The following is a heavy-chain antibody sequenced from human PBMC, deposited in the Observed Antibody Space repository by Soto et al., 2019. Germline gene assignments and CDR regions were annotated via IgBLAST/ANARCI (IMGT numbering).Heavy chain of an antibody. D-gene: IGHD3-16*01. J-gene: IGHJ4*02. CDR3: ARAPAAPGGTLDY. Sequence: GGSLRLSCAASGFTFSSYGMHWVRQAPGKGLEWVAVIWYDGSNKYYADSVKGRFTISRDNSKNTLYLQMNSLRAEDTAVYYCARAPAAPGGTLDYWGQGTLVTVSS. CDR2: IWYDGSNK. CDR1: GFTFSSYG. V-gene: IGHV3-33*01.